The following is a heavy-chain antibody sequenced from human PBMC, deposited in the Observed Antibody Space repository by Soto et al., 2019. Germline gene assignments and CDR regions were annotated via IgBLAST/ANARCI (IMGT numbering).Heavy chain of an antibody. Sequence: SETLSLTCTVSGGSISSGGYYWSWLRQHPGKGLEWFGYIYYSGSTYYNPSLKSRVTISVDTSMNQFSLKLSSVTAADTAVYYCARGPYYDGSGSHPRVGLWFDYWGQGTLVNVSS. CDR3: ARGPYYDGSGSHPRVGLWFDY. D-gene: IGHD3-10*01. CDR2: IYYSGST. V-gene: IGHV4-31*03. J-gene: IGHJ4*02. CDR1: GGSISSGGYY.